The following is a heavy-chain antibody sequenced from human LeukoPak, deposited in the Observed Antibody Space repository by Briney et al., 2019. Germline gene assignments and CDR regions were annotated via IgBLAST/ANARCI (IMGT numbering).Heavy chain of an antibody. CDR3: ARDEGSGSILTGSDYYYYYMDV. D-gene: IGHD3-9*01. CDR1: GGTFSSYA. CDR2: IIPIFGTA. J-gene: IGHJ6*03. V-gene: IGHV1-69*05. Sequence: SVKVSCKASGGTFSSYAISWVRQARGQGLEWMGGIIPIFGTANYAQKFQGRVTITTDESTSTAYMELSSLRSEDTAVYYCARDEGSGSILTGSDYYYYYMDVWGKGTTVTVSS.